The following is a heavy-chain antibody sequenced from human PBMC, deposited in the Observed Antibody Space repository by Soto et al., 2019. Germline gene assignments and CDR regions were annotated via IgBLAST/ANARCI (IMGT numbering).Heavy chain of an antibody. V-gene: IGHV3-7*03. D-gene: IGHD3-16*02. CDR1: GFTFRSYW. CDR2: IKKDGSEK. CDR3: TSIDYYIDLDV. Sequence: EVHLVESGGGLVQPGGSLRLSCVASGFTFRSYWMSWVRQAPGKGLEWVAKIKKDGSEKDYVDSVKGRFTIARDNAKNTLYLQMNSLRVEDTAVYYCTSIDYYIDLDVWGQGTTVTVSS. J-gene: IGHJ6*02.